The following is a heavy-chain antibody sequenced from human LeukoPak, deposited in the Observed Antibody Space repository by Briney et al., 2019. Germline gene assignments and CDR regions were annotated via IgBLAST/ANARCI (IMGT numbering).Heavy chain of an antibody. V-gene: IGHV3-7*03. CDR3: ARDTHGGFDF. Sequence: PGGSLRLSCAASGFIFRSYWMGWVRQAPGKGLEWVASINQNGNEKYYVGSVKGRFTISRDNAKNSLSLQMNSLKAEDTAVYYCARDTHGGFDFWGQGLLVTVSS. CDR1: GFIFRSYW. J-gene: IGHJ4*02. CDR2: INQNGNEK. D-gene: IGHD4-23*01.